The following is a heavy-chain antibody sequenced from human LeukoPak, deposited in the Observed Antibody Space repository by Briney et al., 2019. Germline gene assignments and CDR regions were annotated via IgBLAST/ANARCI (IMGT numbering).Heavy chain of an antibody. CDR3: ARGAVAVGIDY. CDR2: TYYSGST. J-gene: IGHJ4*02. Sequence: SETLSLTXTVSGGSISSYYWSWIRQPPGKGLEWIGYTYYSGSTNYNPSLKSRVTISVDTSKNQFSLKLSSVTAADTAVYYCARGAVAVGIDYWGQGTLVTVSS. D-gene: IGHD6-19*01. V-gene: IGHV4-59*01. CDR1: GGSISSYY.